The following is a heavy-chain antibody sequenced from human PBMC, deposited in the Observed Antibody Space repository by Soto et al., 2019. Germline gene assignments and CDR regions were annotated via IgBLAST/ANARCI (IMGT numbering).Heavy chain of an antibody. CDR1: GGSISSSSYY. CDR3: ATVWCGESQH. D-gene: IGHD3-10*01. CDR2: IYYSGST. V-gene: IGHV4-39*01. Sequence: QLQLQESGPGLVKPSETLSLTCTVSGGSISSSSYYWGWIRQPPGKGLEWIGSIYYSGSTYYNPSLKSRATISVATSKNQFSLQLSSVTAADTAVYYCATVWCGESQHWGQGTLVTVSS. J-gene: IGHJ1*01.